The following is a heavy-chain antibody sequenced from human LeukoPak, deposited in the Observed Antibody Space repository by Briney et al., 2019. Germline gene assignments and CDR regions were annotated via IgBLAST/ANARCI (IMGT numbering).Heavy chain of an antibody. CDR1: GYSFTSNY. CDR2: IYPRDGST. Sequence: ASVKVSCKASGYSFTSNYIHWVRQAPGQGLEWMGMIYPRDGSTSYAQKFQGRVTVTRDTSTSTVRMELSGLRSEDTAVYYCARDQEAFDYWGQGTLVTVPS. J-gene: IGHJ4*02. V-gene: IGHV1-46*01. CDR3: ARDQEAFDY.